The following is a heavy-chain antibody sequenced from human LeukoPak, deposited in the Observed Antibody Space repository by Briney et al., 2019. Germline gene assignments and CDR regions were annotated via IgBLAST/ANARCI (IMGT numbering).Heavy chain of an antibody. CDR3: ARDLLNEGNHLDY. Sequence: SETLSLTGTVSGVSISSGDYYWSWIRQPPGKGLEWIGYIYYSGSTYYNPSLKSRVTISVDTSKNQFSLKLSSVTAADTAVYYCARDLLNEGNHLDYWGQGTLVTVSS. V-gene: IGHV4-30-4*01. CDR2: IYYSGST. CDR1: GVSISSGDYY. D-gene: IGHD4-23*01. J-gene: IGHJ4*02.